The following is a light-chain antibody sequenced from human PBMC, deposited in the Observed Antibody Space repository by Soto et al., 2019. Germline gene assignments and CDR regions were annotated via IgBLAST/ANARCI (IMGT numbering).Light chain of an antibody. CDR2: GAS. J-gene: IGKJ4*01. V-gene: IGKV3-15*01. CDR1: QNVRSN. CDR3: QQYGSSPLT. Sequence: EIVMTQSPATLSVSPGERATLSCRASQNVRSNLAWYQQKPGQAPRLLIYGASTRATGIPARFSGSGSGTDFTPTISRLEPEDFAVYYCQQYGSSPLTFGGGTKVDI.